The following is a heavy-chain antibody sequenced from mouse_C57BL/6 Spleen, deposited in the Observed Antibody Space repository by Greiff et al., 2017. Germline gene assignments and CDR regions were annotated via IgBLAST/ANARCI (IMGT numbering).Heavy chain of an antibody. CDR2: INPNNGGT. V-gene: IGHV1-26*01. J-gene: IGHJ2*01. D-gene: IGHD1-1*01. CDR1: GYTFTDYY. CDR3: AGSSPSFGY. Sequence: EVQLQQSGPELVKPGASVKISCKASGYTFTDYYMNWVKQSHGQSLEWIGDINPNNGGTSYNQKFKGKATVTVDTSSSTAYMELHSLTSEDSAVYYCAGSSPSFGYWGQSTTLTVSS.